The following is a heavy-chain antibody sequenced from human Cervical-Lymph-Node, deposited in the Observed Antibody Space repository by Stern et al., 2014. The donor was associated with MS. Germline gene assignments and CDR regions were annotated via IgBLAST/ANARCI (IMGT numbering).Heavy chain of an antibody. CDR1: GFSLSYDGTG. V-gene: IGHV2-26*01. Sequence: QVTLRDSGPVLVKPTETLTLTCTVSGFSLSYDGTGVRWIRLPPGRVLEWLAHLFLRAGTSSNTSLKSRLTISKDTSKSQVVLTLTNTDPVDTATYYCARSYRYNYGLDVWGQGTTVTVSS. CDR3: ARSYRYNYGLDV. J-gene: IGHJ6*02. D-gene: IGHD1-14*01. CDR2: LFLRAGT.